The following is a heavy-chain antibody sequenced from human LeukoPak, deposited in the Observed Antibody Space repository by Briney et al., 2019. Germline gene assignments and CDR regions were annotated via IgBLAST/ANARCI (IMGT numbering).Heavy chain of an antibody. D-gene: IGHD3-16*02. CDR1: GGSIDSTNW. CDR3: ARSHDHLWGNYPDY. CDR2: IHHDGKI. J-gene: IGHJ4*02. Sequence: SETLSLTCDVSGGSIDSTNWWNWVRQPPGKGLEWIGEIHHDGKINYNPSLKSRVTLSVDKSKNQFSLRLNSVTAADTAMYYCARSHDHLWGNYPDYWGQGTLVTVSS. V-gene: IGHV4/OR15-8*01.